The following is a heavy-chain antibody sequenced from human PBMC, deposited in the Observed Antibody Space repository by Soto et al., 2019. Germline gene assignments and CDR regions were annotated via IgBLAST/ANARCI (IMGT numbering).Heavy chain of an antibody. Sequence: SQTLSLTCAISGDSVSSNSAAWNWIRQSPSRGLEWLGRTYYRSKWYNDYAVSVKSRITINPDTSKNQFSLQLNSVTPEDTAVYYCARVATGTTLGYNWFDPWGQGTVVTVAS. D-gene: IGHD1-7*01. CDR2: TYYRSKWYN. J-gene: IGHJ5*02. V-gene: IGHV6-1*01. CDR1: GDSVSSNSAA. CDR3: ARVATGTTLGYNWFDP.